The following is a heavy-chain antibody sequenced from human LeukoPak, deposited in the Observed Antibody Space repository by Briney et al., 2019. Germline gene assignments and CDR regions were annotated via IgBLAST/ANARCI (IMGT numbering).Heavy chain of an antibody. CDR1: GFTFSNYP. V-gene: IGHV3-48*04. J-gene: IGHJ3*02. D-gene: IGHD1-26*01. Sequence: GGSLRLSCAASGFTFSNYPMNWVRQAPGKGLEWVSYIGSGGSPIYYADSVRGRFSISRDNAKNSLYLQMSSLRAEDMAVYYCARVGRGDAFDIWGHGTMVTVSS. CDR3: ARVGRGDAFDI. CDR2: IGSGGSPI.